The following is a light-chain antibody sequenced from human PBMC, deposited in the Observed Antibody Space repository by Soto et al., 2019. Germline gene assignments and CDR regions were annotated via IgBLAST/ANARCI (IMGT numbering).Light chain of an antibody. CDR3: LQRSNWPYT. V-gene: IGKV3-11*01. J-gene: IGKJ2*01. Sequence: EIVVTQSPATLSLSPGERATLSCRASQSVSTSLAWYLQKPGQAPRLLISDASNRAAGTPARFSGSGSGTDFTLTISSLEPEDFAVYYCLQRSNWPYTFGQGTKLQIK. CDR2: DAS. CDR1: QSVSTS.